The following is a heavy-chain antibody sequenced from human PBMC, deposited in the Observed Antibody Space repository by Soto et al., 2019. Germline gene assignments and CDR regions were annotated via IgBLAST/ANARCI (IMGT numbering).Heavy chain of an antibody. CDR3: AKVDAYSYRTDH. V-gene: IGHV3-23*01. CDR2: IGRTNNT. D-gene: IGHD3-16*02. CDR1: GFTFSNSA. Sequence: GGSLRLSCAASGFTFSNSAMTWVRQALGKGPEWVSSIGRTNNTHYADSVKGRFAISRDNSQNTLYLQMNRLTAEDTAVYFCAKVDAYSYRTDHWGQGTLVTVSS. J-gene: IGHJ4*02.